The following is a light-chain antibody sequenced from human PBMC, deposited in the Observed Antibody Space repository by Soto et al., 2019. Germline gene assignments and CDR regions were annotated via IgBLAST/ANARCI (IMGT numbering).Light chain of an antibody. J-gene: IGKJ5*01. V-gene: IGKV3D-15*01. CDR3: QQHGQWPIT. CDR2: GIS. CDR1: QSLGSD. Sequence: EIVMTQSPGTLSLSPGDTATLSCRASQSLGSDLAWYQQKPGQAPRLLIYGISKRATDIPDRFSGSGSGTEFTLTISSLQPEDFATYYCQQHGQWPITFGQGTRLEI.